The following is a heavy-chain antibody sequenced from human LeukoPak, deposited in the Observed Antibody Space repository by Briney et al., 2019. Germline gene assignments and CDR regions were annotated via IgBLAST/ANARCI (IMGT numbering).Heavy chain of an antibody. CDR3: ARDIEEGRGDLRLGFDS. J-gene: IGHJ4*02. D-gene: IGHD7-27*01. Sequence: ERSLRLSCAASGFTFSSYGMHWVRQAPGKGLEWVALIWYDGGNKYYADSVKGRFTISRDNSKNTLYLQMNSLTAEDTAVYYCARDIEEGRGDLRLGFDSWGQGTLVTVSS. CDR1: GFTFSSYG. V-gene: IGHV3-33*01. CDR2: IWYDGGNK.